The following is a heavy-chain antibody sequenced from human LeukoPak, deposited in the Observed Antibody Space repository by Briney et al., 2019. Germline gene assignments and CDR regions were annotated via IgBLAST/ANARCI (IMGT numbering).Heavy chain of an antibody. V-gene: IGHV4-34*01. J-gene: IGHJ3*02. D-gene: IGHD2-2*01. CDR1: GGSFSGYY. CDR3: ARHRDIVVVPAAAQDEDAFDI. CDR2: INHSGST. Sequence: SETLSLICAVYGGSFSGYYWSWIRQPPGMGLEWIGEINHSGSTNYNPSLKSRVTISVDTSKNQFSLKLSSVTAADTAVYYCARHRDIVVVPAAAQDEDAFDIWGQGTMVTVSS.